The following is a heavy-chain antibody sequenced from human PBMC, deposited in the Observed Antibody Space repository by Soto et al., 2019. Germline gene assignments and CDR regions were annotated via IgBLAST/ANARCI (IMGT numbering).Heavy chain of an antibody. CDR2: IWCNRSNI. D-gene: IGHD2-21*02. V-gene: IGHV3-48*01. Sequence: GGSLRLSCAASGFTFSSYGMHWVRQAPGKGLEWVSDIWCNRSNIYYADSVKGRFTISRDNAKNSLSLQMNSLKAEDTAVYYCARGITTALSRAGDYWGQGALVTVSS. J-gene: IGHJ4*02. CDR1: GFTFSSYG. CDR3: ARGITTALSRAGDY.